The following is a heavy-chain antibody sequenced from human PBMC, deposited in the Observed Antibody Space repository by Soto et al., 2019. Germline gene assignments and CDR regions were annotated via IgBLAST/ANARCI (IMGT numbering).Heavy chain of an antibody. CDR1: GYTFTSYG. CDR2: IGVNGNT. Sequence: QVQLVQSGAEVKNPGASVKVSCKASGYTFTSYGISWVRQAPGLGLEWLGLIGVNGNTHYPKNFQGRITMTTDTSTSTAYMEMTTLRSGDTAVYDYATRPCSSDSCYFDTWGQGTLIAVSS. V-gene: IGHV1-18*01. D-gene: IGHD2-15*01. J-gene: IGHJ4*02. CDR3: ATRPCSSDSCYFDT.